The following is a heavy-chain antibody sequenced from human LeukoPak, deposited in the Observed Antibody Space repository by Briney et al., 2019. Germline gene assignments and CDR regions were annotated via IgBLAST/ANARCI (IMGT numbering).Heavy chain of an antibody. CDR3: ARGQGYSYGYEWFDP. V-gene: IGHV4-4*07. CDR1: GGSISSYY. Sequence: SETLSLTCTVSGGSISSYYWSWIRPPAGEGLEWIGRIYTSGSTNYNPSLKSRVTMSVDTSKNQFSLKLSSVTAADTAVYYCARGQGYSYGYEWFDPWGQGTLVTVSS. D-gene: IGHD5-18*01. CDR2: IYTSGST. J-gene: IGHJ5*02.